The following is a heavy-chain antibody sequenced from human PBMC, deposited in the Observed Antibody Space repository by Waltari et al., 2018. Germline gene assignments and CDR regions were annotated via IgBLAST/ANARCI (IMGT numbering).Heavy chain of an antibody. Sequence: QVQLQESGPGLVTPSQTLSLTCTVSGGSISSGTYWWAWMRQPAGKGLECVGRIYTRGNTDYSPSLTSRATVSLDTSKNQFSLKLRSVTAADTAVYYCARGRVGDANIFDPWGQGTLVIVSS. V-gene: IGHV4-61*02. CDR1: GGSISSGTYW. D-gene: IGHD1-26*01. CDR2: IYTRGNT. J-gene: IGHJ5*02. CDR3: ARGRVGDANIFDP.